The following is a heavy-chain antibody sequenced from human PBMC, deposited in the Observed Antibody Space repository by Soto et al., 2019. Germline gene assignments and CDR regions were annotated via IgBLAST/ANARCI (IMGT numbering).Heavy chain of an antibody. V-gene: IGHV3-33*06. CDR1: GFTFATYG. Sequence: QVQLVASGGGVVQPGKSLRLSCEASGFTFATYGMHWVRQSPGKGLEWVAVIWFDGDEKSYADSVRGRFTISRDNANNKVDLQMNNLRGEDTDLYYCAKDVTPGGLYWDFALWGRGTLVPVSS. D-gene: IGHD4-17*01. J-gene: IGHJ2*01. CDR3: AKDVTPGGLYWDFAL. CDR2: IWFDGDEK.